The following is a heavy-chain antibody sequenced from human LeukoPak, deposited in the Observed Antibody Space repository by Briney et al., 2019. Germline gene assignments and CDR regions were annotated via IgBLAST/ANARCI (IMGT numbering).Heavy chain of an antibody. CDR2: IYYGGST. V-gene: IGHV4-39*01. CDR3: STTTRGWYGVGDH. Sequence: SETLSLTCTVSGGSISSSSYYWGWIRQPPGKGLEWIGGIYYGGSTYYNPSLKSRLTISADTSKNQFSLKVTSATAADTAVYYCSTTTRGWYGVGDHWGQGALVTVSS. CDR1: GGSISSSSYY. J-gene: IGHJ4*02. D-gene: IGHD6-19*01.